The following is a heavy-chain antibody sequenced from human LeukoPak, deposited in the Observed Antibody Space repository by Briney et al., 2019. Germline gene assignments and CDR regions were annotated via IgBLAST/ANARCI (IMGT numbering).Heavy chain of an antibody. D-gene: IGHD6-19*01. J-gene: IGHJ4*02. Sequence: PGRSLRLSCAASGFGFDDCAMHWVRQAPGKGLEWVSGVSWNGDNRGYADSVKGRFTISRDNAENSLYLQMNSLRAEDTALYYCAKARSALAGANFDSWGQGTLVTVSS. CDR1: GFGFDDCA. V-gene: IGHV3-9*01. CDR2: VSWNGDNR. CDR3: AKARSALAGANFDS.